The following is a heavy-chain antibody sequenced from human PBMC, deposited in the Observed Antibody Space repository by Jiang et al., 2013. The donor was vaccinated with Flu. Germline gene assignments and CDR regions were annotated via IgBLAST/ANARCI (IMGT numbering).Heavy chain of an antibody. J-gene: IGHJ6*03. CDR1: GYTFTDYN. CDR2: VDPEDGKP. Sequence: SGAEVKKAGATVKISCKVSGYTFTDYNMHWVQQVPGKGLEWMGLVDPEDGKPVYAEKFQGRVTLTADTSTGTAYMELSSLRSEDTAVYYCATDQKVSDIEATGPYNYYYMAFWGKGTTVIVSS. D-gene: IGHD6-13*01. V-gene: IGHV1-69-2*01. CDR3: ATDQKVSDIEATGPYNYYYMAF.